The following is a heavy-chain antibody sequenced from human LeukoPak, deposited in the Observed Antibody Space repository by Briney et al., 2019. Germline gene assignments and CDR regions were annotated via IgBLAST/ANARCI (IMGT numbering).Heavy chain of an antibody. J-gene: IGHJ6*02. Sequence: APMKISCKGSGYRFTNYWSGSVSQMPGNRLECMGNNTPDPTDTRYRPSLQGQVTISADKSISTAYLRWSSLKVSDTAMYYCARHGSRSGYFHGMDVWGQGTTVTVSS. D-gene: IGHD5-12*01. CDR1: GYRFTNYW. CDR3: ARHGSRSGYFHGMDV. CDR2: NTPDPTDT. V-gene: IGHV5-51*01.